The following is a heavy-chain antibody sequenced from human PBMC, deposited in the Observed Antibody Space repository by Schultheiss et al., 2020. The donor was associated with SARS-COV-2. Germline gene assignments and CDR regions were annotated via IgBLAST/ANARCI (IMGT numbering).Heavy chain of an antibody. V-gene: IGHV3-33*01. CDR2: IWYDGSNK. D-gene: IGHD3-10*01. CDR1: GFTFSSYG. J-gene: IGHJ5*02. Sequence: GGSLRLSCAASGFTFSSYGMHWVRQAPGKGLEWVAVIWYDGSNKYYADSVKGRFTISRDNSKNTLYLQMNSLRAEDTAVYYCATGGYGSGSYYNGATFAWGQGTLVTVSS. CDR3: ATGGYGSGSYYNGATFA.